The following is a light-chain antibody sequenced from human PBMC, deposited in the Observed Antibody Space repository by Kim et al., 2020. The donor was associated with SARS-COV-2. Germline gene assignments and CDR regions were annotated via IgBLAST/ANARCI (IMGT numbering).Light chain of an antibody. Sequence: DIQMTQSPSSLSASVGDRVTITCRTSQSISSHLNWYHQKPERAPKLLISAASTLQGGVPSRFSGSGSETDFTLTISSLQPEDFATYFCQQSYISPFTFGPGTKVDIK. V-gene: IGKV1-39*01. J-gene: IGKJ3*01. CDR2: AAS. CDR1: QSISSH. CDR3: QQSYISPFT.